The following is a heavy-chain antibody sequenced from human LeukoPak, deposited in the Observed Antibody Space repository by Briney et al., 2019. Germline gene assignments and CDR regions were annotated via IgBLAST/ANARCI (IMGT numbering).Heavy chain of an antibody. V-gene: IGHV4-34*01. Sequence: GSLRPSCAASGFTFSSYAMSWVPQAPGKGLEWIGELNHSGSADYNACLKSRVTIAVDTSKSQLSLRLNSVTAADTAVYYCARLGLPELGSYQDRGKNWLDLWGQGTQVIVSS. CDR3: ARLGLPELGSYQDRGKNWLDL. CDR2: LNHSGSA. D-gene: IGHD3-16*02. J-gene: IGHJ5*02. CDR1: GFTFSSYA.